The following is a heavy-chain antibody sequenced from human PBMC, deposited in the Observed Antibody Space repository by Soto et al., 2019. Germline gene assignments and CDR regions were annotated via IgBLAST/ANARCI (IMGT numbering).Heavy chain of an antibody. CDR3: TTNLRFPSLGNDY. V-gene: IGHV3-15*07. CDR1: GFTFSNAW. Sequence: EVQLVESGGGLVKPGGSLRLSCAASGFTFSNAWMNWVRQAPGKGLEWVGRIKSKTDGGTTDYAAPVKGRFTISRDDSKNTLFLQMNSLKTEDTAVYYCTTNLRFPSLGNDYWGQGTLVTVSS. CDR2: IKSKTDGGTT. D-gene: IGHD2-21*02. J-gene: IGHJ4*02.